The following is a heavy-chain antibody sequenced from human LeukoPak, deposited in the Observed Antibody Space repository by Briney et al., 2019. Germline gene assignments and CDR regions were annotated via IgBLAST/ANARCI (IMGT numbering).Heavy chain of an antibody. CDR3: AKEVYSGSYYGQPDY. V-gene: IGHV3-30*04. Sequence: GGSLRLSCAASGFTFSSYAMHWVRQAPGKGLEWVAVMSYDGSHKGYADSVKGRFTISRDNSKNTLYLQMDSLRAEDTAVYYCAKEVYSGSYYGQPDYWGQGTLVTVSS. CDR2: MSYDGSHK. J-gene: IGHJ4*02. CDR1: GFTFSSYA. D-gene: IGHD1-26*01.